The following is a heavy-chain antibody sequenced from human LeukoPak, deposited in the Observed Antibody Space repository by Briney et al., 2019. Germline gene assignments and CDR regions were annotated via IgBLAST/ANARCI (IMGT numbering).Heavy chain of an antibody. Sequence: PGGSLRLSCAASGFTVSSNYMTWVRQAPGKGLEWVSVIYSGGSTYYADSVKGRFTISRDNSKNTLYLQMNSLRAEDTAAYYCARDCRYYYDSSGYYLCYWGQGTLVTVSS. CDR1: GFTVSSNY. J-gene: IGHJ4*02. CDR3: ARDCRYYYDSSGYYLCY. D-gene: IGHD3-22*01. CDR2: IYSGGST. V-gene: IGHV3-66*01.